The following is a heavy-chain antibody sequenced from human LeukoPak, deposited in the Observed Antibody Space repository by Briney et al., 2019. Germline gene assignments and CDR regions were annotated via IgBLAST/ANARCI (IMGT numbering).Heavy chain of an antibody. CDR2: IYPGDSDT. Sequence: GESPKISCKGSGYSFTSYWIGWVRQMPGKGPEWMGIIYPGDSDTRYSPSFQGQVTISADKSISTAYLQWSSLKASDTAMYYCARQRDSSGYYYGTDYWGQGTLVTVSS. V-gene: IGHV5-51*01. D-gene: IGHD3-22*01. CDR3: ARQRDSSGYYYGTDY. CDR1: GYSFTSYW. J-gene: IGHJ4*02.